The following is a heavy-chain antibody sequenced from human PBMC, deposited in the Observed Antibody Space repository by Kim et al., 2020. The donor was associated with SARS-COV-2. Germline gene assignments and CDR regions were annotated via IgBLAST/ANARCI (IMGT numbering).Heavy chain of an antibody. CDR3: ARESGISGRISTALDI. Sequence: GGSLRLSCAASGFTFSSYWMSWVRQAPGKGLEWVANIKQDGSEKYYVDSVKGRFTISRDNAKNSLYLQMNSLRAEDTAVYYCARESGISGRISTALDIWGQGTMVTVSS. J-gene: IGHJ3*02. D-gene: IGHD3-3*02. CDR2: IKQDGSEK. CDR1: GFTFSSYW. V-gene: IGHV3-7*01.